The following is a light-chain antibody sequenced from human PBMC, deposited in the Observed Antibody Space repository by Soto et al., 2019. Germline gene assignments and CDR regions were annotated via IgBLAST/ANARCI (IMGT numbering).Light chain of an antibody. V-gene: IGKV1-5*01. CDR2: HAS. CDR1: QGISTY. Sequence: DIQMTQSPSSLSESAGDRVTITCRASQGISTYLNWYQQKPGTAPKLLIYHASTLESGVPSRFSGSGSGTEFTLTISSLQPDDFATYYCQQYNSYSFGQGTKVDIK. J-gene: IGKJ1*01. CDR3: QQYNSYS.